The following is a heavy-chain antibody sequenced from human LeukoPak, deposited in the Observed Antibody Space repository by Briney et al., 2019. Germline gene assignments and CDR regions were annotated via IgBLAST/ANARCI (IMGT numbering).Heavy chain of an antibody. CDR2: INHSGST. CDR3: VGAPFVIRGMRFGS. J-gene: IGHJ5*01. V-gene: IGHV4-34*01. D-gene: IGHD3-10*01. Sequence: PSETLSLTCAVYGGSFSGYYWSWIRQPPGKGLEWIGEINHSGSTNYNPSLKSRVTISVDTSKNQFSLIVNSVTAADSALYYCVGAPFVIRGMRFGSWGHGMTVTVSS. CDR1: GGSFSGYY.